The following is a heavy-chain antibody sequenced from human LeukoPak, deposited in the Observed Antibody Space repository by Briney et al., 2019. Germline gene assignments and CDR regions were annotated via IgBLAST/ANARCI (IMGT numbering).Heavy chain of an antibody. CDR2: MTGSGDKT. J-gene: IGHJ4*02. CDR1: GFTFSNYA. V-gene: IGHV3-23*01. D-gene: IGHD4-11*01. CDR3: AKDRVTTVTTFFAQFDY. Sequence: GGSLRLSCAASGFTFSNYAMHWVRQAPGKGLEWVSGMTGSGDKTSYTDSLKGRFTISRDNSKNTLFLQISSLRADDTAVYYCAKDRVTTVTTFFAQFDYWGQGTLVTVSS.